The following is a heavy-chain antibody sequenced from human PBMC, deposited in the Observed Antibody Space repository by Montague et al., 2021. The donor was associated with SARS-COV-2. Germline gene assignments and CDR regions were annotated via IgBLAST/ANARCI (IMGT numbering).Heavy chain of an antibody. V-gene: IGHV4-34*01. D-gene: IGHD3-3*01. CDR3: ARGTGARSNTRYGVIMSGNGFDI. CDR1: GGSFSGYY. J-gene: IGHJ3*02. CDR2: INHRGST. Sequence: SETLSLTCTVYGGSFSGYYWSWIRQPPGKGLEWIGEINHRGSTNYNPSLKSRVIISVDTSKNQFSLKLSSVTAADTAVYYCARGTGARSNTRYGVIMSGNGFDIWGQGTMVTVSS.